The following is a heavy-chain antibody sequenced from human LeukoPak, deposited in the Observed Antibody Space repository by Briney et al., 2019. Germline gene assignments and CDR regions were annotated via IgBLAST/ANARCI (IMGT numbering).Heavy chain of an antibody. CDR3: ARVEWPHFDY. V-gene: IGHV3-7*01. CDR1: GFTFNSYW. J-gene: IGHJ4*02. D-gene: IGHD3-3*01. Sequence: GGSLRLSCAASGFTFNSYWMSWVRQAPGKGLEWVANIKQDGSEKYYVDSVKGRFTISRDSAKNSLYLQMNSLRAEDTAVYYCARVEWPHFDYWGQGTLVTVSS. CDR2: IKQDGSEK.